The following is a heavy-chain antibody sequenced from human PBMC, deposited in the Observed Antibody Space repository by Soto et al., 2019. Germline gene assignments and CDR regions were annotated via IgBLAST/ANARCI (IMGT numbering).Heavy chain of an antibody. J-gene: IGHJ4*02. CDR2: ISGSGGST. CDR3: ARDCHDYGDRPPLDY. V-gene: IGHV3-23*01. D-gene: IGHD4-17*01. CDR1: GFTFSSYA. Sequence: EVQLLDSGGGLAHPGGSLRLSCAASGFTFSSYAMSWVLRAPGKGLVWVSAISGSGGSTYYGDSVKGRLTISRDNSKNTLYLQMNSLRAEDTAVYYCARDCHDYGDRPPLDYWGQGTLVAVSS.